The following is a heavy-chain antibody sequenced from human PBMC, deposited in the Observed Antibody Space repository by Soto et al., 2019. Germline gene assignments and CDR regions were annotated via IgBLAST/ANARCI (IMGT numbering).Heavy chain of an antibody. Sequence: QGQLVQSGPEVKKPGSSVKVSCKDSGGLFSSFAISWVRQAPGQGLEWLGGIIPVFGTTNCAEKFQDRVTITADESTNTAYMELSSLTSADTAMYYCARGGGPYVWFNEFWGQGTLVTVSS. CDR2: IIPVFGTT. D-gene: IGHD3-16*01. V-gene: IGHV1-69*13. J-gene: IGHJ4*02. CDR3: ARGGGPYVWFNEF. CDR1: GGLFSSFA.